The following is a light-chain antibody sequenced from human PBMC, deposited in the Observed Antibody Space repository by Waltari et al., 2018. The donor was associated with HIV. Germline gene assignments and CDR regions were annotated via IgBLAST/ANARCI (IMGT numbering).Light chain of an antibody. Sequence: HSALTQPASVSGSPGQSITVSCIGSDRDIGTYNFVSWYQQRAGQAPQLLLFGVSSRPSGVSARCSGFKSGNTAYLSIFGLQDEDEGDVYCSSLTTLKTVVFGSGTKLTVL. CDR2: GVS. V-gene: IGLV2-14*01. CDR1: DRDIGTYNF. CDR3: SSLTTLKTVV. J-gene: IGLJ2*01.